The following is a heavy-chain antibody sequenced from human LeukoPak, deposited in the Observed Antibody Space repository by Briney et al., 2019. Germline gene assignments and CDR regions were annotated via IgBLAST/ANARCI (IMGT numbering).Heavy chain of an antibody. D-gene: IGHD6-13*01. CDR2: ISWDGGST. CDR1: GFTFDDYT. Sequence: PGGSLRLSCAASGFTFDDYTMHWVRQAPGKGLEWVSLISWDGGSTYYADSVKGRFTISRDNSKNSLYLQMNSLRTEDTALYYCAKGSIHIAAAYMDVWGKGTTVTVSS. V-gene: IGHV3-43*01. CDR3: AKGSIHIAAAYMDV. J-gene: IGHJ6*03.